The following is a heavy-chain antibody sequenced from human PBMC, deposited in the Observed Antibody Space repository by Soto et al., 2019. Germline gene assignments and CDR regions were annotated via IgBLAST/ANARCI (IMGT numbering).Heavy chain of an antibody. CDR3: ARELAYSGSYRNWFDP. Sequence: SETLSLTCTVSGGSISSYYWSWIRQPPGKGLEWIGYIYYSGSTNYNPSLKSRVTISVDTSKNQFSLKLSSVTAADTAVYYCARELAYSGSYRNWFDPWGQGTLVTVS. CDR1: GGSISSYY. CDR2: IYYSGST. V-gene: IGHV4-59*01. D-gene: IGHD1-26*01. J-gene: IGHJ5*02.